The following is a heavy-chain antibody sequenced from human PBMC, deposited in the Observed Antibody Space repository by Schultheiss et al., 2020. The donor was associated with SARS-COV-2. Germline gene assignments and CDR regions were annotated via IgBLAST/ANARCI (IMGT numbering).Heavy chain of an antibody. D-gene: IGHD2-15*01. CDR2: IYYSGST. V-gene: IGHV4-61*05. J-gene: IGHJ6*03. CDR3: ARQRLVARRTYYYYMDV. Sequence: SETLSLTCTVSGGSISSTNYYWSWIRQPPGKGLEWIGYIYYSGSTNYNPSLKSRVTISVDTSKNQFSLKLSSVTAADTAVYYCARQRLVARRTYYYYMDVWGKGTTVTVSS. CDR1: GGSISSTNYY.